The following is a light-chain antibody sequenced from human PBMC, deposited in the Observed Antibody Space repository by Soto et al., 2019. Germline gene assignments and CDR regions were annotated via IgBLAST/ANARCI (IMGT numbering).Light chain of an antibody. J-gene: IGLJ1*01. V-gene: IGLV2-23*01. CDR1: SSDVGSYNL. Sequence: QSALTQPASVSGSPGQSITISCTGTSSDVGSYNLVSWFQQLPGKVPKLIIYEGTKRPSGVSDRFSGSKSGCTASLTISGLQAEDAADYYCFSYAGNSVYVFGTGTKVTVL. CDR2: EGT. CDR3: FSYAGNSVYV.